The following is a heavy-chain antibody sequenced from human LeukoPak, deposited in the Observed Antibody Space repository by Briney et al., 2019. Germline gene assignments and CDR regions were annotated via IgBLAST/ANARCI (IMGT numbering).Heavy chain of an antibody. V-gene: IGHV3-33*06. Sequence: GRSLRLSCAASGFTFSSYGMHWVRQAPDKGLEWVAVIWYDGSNKYYADSVKGRFTISRDNSKNTLYLQMNSLRAEDTAVYYCAKGAVAGTYYYYYYYMDVWGKGTTVTVSS. CDR1: GFTFSSYG. J-gene: IGHJ6*03. CDR3: AKGAVAGTYYYYYYYMDV. D-gene: IGHD6-19*01. CDR2: IWYDGSNK.